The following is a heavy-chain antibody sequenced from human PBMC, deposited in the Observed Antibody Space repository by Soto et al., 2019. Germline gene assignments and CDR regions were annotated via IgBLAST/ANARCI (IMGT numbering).Heavy chain of an antibody. CDR3: TGAVASGY. CDR2: ISRDGGTK. Sequence: QVQLVESGGGVVQPGRSLRLSCAVSGFTVSTYGMHWVRQAPGKGLEWVAVISRDGGTKYYADSVKGRFTISRDNSRNTLFLEMNSLRGDDMAVYYCTGAVASGYWGQGTRVTVSS. D-gene: IGHD2-8*02. CDR1: GFTVSTYG. V-gene: IGHV3-30*03. J-gene: IGHJ4*02.